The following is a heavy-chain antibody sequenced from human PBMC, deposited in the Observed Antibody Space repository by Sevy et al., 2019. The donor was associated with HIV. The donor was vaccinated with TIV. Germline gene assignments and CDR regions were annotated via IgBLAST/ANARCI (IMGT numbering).Heavy chain of an antibody. D-gene: IGHD3-10*01. J-gene: IGHJ4*02. CDR1: GFAFYEYS. Sequence: GGSLRLSCAASGFAFYEYSMSWIRQAPGKGLEWVATLSFGCGKINYADSVKGRFTFSRDNSKNSFYLQMDNLRVEDTALYYCAREGGSRPHDYWGQGTRVTVSS. CDR3: AREGGSRPHDY. CDR2: LSFGCGKI. V-gene: IGHV3-23*01.